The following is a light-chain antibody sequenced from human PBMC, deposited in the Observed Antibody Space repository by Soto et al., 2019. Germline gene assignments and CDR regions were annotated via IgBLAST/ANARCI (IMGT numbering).Light chain of an antibody. CDR1: SSDVGGYNY. CDR2: DVS. Sequence: QSVLTQPASVSGSPGQSITISCTGTSSDVGGYNYVSWYQHHPGKAPKLMIFDVSNRPSGVSNRFSGSKSGNTASLTISGLQPEDEADYSCSSYTTSNTRQIAFGTGTKVTVL. J-gene: IGLJ1*01. V-gene: IGLV2-14*03. CDR3: SSYTTSNTRQIA.